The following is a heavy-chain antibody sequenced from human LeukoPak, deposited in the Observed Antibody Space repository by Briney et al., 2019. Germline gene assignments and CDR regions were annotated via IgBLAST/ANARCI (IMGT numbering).Heavy chain of an antibody. J-gene: IGHJ4*02. Sequence: SETLSLTCTVSGGSISSYYWSWIRQPPGKGLEWIGYIYYSGSTNYNPSLKSRVTISVDTSKNQFSLKLSSVTAADTAVYYCARGLYSSGYYYPDYWGQGTLVTVSS. CDR1: GGSISSYY. CDR2: IYYSGST. CDR3: ARGLYSSGYYYPDY. D-gene: IGHD3-22*01. V-gene: IGHV4-59*01.